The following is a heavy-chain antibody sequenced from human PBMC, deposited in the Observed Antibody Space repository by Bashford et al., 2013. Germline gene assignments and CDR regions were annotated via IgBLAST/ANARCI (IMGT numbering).Heavy chain of an antibody. J-gene: IGHJ6*02. Sequence: VASVKVSCKASGNTFSTYAITWVRQAPGQGLEWMGGIIPNSGGTNYAQKFQGRVTMTRDTSISTAYMELSRLRSDDTAVYYCARDLIPRVRPRTYYYYGMDVWGQGTTVTVSS. CDR2: IIPNSGGT. V-gene: IGHV1-2*02. CDR1: GNTFSTYA. D-gene: IGHD6-6*01. CDR3: ARDLIPRVRPRTYYYYGMDV.